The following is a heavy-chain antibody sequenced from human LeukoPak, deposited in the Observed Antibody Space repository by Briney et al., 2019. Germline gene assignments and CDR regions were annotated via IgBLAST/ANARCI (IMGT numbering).Heavy chain of an antibody. J-gene: IGHJ4*02. D-gene: IGHD3-22*01. Sequence: SETLSLTCAVDGGSFSGYYWNWIRQPPGKGLEWIGEINHSGSTNYNPSLKSRITISVDTSKNQFSLKLSSLTAADTAVYYCASNYYDTSGYYRFFDSWGQGTLVTVSS. CDR2: INHSGST. CDR1: GGSFSGYY. CDR3: ASNYYDTSGYYRFFDS. V-gene: IGHV4-34*01.